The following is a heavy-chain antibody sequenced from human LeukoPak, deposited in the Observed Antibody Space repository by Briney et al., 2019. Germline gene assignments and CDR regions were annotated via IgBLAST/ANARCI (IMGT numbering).Heavy chain of an antibody. CDR3: ARWLAVAGQNWFAP. CDR1: GGTFSSYA. J-gene: IGHJ5*02. D-gene: IGHD6-19*01. V-gene: IGHV1-18*01. Sequence: ASVKVSCKASGGTFSSYAITWVRQAPGQGLEWMGWISAYNVNTNHAQKLQGRVTMTTDTSTSTAYMELRSLRSDDTAVYYCARWLAVAGQNWFAPWGQGTLVTVSS. CDR2: ISAYNVNT.